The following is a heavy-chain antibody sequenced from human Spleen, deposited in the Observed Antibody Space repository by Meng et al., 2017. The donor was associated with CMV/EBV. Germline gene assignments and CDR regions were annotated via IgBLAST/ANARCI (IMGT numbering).Heavy chain of an antibody. V-gene: IGHV4-34*01. CDR2: INHRGST. J-gene: IGHJ6*02. Sequence: SETLSLTCAVSGGSLTDYYWSWIRQPPGKGLEWIGEINHRGSTNYNPSLKSRVTISLDTSRNQFSLRLNSLTAADAAVYYCVRGPYYDFWGSHPTYIAMDVWGQGTTVTVSS. D-gene: IGHD3-3*01. CDR1: GGSLTDYY. CDR3: VRGPYYDFWGSHPTYIAMDV.